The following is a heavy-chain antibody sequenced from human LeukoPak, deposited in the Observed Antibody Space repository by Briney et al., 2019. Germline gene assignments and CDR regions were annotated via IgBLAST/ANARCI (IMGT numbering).Heavy chain of an antibody. CDR3: AKGPDTAMDPAYFDY. CDR2: ISGSGGST. Sequence: GGSLRLSCAASGFTFSSYAMSWVRQAPGKGLEWVSAISGSGGSTYYADSAKGRFTISRDNSKNTLNLQMNNLRAEDTAVYYCAKGPDTAMDPAYFDYWGQGTLVTVSS. D-gene: IGHD5-18*01. J-gene: IGHJ4*02. CDR1: GFTFSSYA. V-gene: IGHV3-23*01.